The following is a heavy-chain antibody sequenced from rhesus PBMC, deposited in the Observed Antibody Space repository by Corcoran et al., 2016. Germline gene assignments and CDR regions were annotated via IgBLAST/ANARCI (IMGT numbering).Heavy chain of an antibody. CDR3: ASPFERGRFEV. CDR2: RYANSETT. J-gene: IGHJ5-1*01. D-gene: IGHD3-34*01. V-gene: IGHV4S9*01. CDR1: GGSMSESSF. Sequence: QVRLQESGPGLVTSSETLSLTCAVSGGSMSESSFWNWIRQPPGKGLEWIGNRYANSETTDSPYQKGRVTISKDTSNDQFFLKITSVTAAGTAVYYCASPFERGRFEVWGAVVLVTVSS.